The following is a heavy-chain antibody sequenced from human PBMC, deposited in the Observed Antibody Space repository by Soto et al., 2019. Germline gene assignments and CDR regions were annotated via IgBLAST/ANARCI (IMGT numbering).Heavy chain of an antibody. CDR3: ARAYDRSGSPARYFDF. J-gene: IGHJ4*02. V-gene: IGHV4-4*02. CDR2: ISHSGNT. CDR1: GGSISSSYW. D-gene: IGHD3-22*01. Sequence: SETLSLTCAVSGGSISSSYWWSWVRQPPGKGLEWIGEISHSGNTNYSPSLRGRVTISVDKSKNQFSLKLTSVTAADTAVYYCARAYDRSGSPARYFDFWGQGTLVTVSS.